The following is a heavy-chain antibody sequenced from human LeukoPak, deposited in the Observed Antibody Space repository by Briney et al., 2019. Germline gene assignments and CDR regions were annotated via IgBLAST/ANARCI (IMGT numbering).Heavy chain of an antibody. Sequence: AGRSLRLSCAASGFTFSSYGMHWVRQAPGKGLEWVAVIWYDGSSKYYADSVKGRFTISRDNSKNTLYLQMNSLRAEDTAVYYCARAVPDPWGQGTLVTVSS. CDR1: GFTFSSYG. V-gene: IGHV3-33*01. CDR3: ARAVPDP. D-gene: IGHD1-1*01. CDR2: IWYDGSSK. J-gene: IGHJ5*02.